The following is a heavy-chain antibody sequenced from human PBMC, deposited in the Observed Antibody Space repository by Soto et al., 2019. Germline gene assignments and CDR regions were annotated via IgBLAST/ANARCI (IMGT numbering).Heavy chain of an antibody. CDR2: ISGSGGST. J-gene: IGHJ6*02. V-gene: IGHV3-23*01. CDR1: GFTFSSYA. D-gene: IGHD2-2*01. CDR3: AKGCISTSCYYYYGMDV. Sequence: PGGSLRLSCAASGFTFSSYAMSWVRQAPGKGLEWVSAISGSGGSTYYADSVKGRFTISRDNSKNTLYLQMNSLRAEDTAVYYCAKGCISTSCYYYYGMDVWGQGTTVTVSS.